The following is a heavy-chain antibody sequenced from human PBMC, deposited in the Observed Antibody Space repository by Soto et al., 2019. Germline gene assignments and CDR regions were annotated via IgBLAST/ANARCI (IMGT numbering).Heavy chain of an antibody. CDR3: ARDWRVGAIY. V-gene: IGHV3-21*01. CDR1: GFTFSSYS. Sequence: GGSLRLSCAASGFTFSSYSMNWVRQAPGKGLGWVSSISSSSSYIYYADSVKGRFTISRDNAKNSLYLQMNSLRAEDTAVYYCARDWRVGAIYWGQGTLVTVSS. CDR2: ISSSSSYI. D-gene: IGHD1-26*01. J-gene: IGHJ4*02.